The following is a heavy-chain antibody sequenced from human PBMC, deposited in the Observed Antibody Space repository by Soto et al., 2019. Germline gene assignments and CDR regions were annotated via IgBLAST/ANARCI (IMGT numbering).Heavy chain of an antibody. CDR2: ISYDGSKE. CDR1: GFSFSSYG. D-gene: IGHD3-10*01. J-gene: IGHJ6*02. Sequence: QVQLVESGGGVVQSGRSLRLSCAASGFSFSSYGIHWVRQAPGEGLEWVAVISYDGSKEFYAESVKGRFTISRDNSKNTLYLEMNSLRVGDSAVYYCARELFYGSGSHSSYYYYYGMDVWDQGTTVTVSS. V-gene: IGHV3-30-3*01. CDR3: ARELFYGSGSHSSYYYYYGMDV.